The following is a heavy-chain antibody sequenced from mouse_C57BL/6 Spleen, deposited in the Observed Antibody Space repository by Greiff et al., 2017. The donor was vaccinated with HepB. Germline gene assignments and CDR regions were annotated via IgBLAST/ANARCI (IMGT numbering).Heavy chain of an antibody. D-gene: IGHD1-1*01. CDR3: ARDATTVVARWYFDV. J-gene: IGHJ1*03. Sequence: QVQLKESGAELVKPGASVKISCKASGYAFSSYWMNWVKQRPGKGLEWIGQIYPGDGDTNYNGKFKGKATLTADKSSCTAYMQLSSLTSEDSAVYFCARDATTVVARWYFDVWGTGTTVTVSS. V-gene: IGHV1-80*01. CDR2: IYPGDGDT. CDR1: GYAFSSYW.